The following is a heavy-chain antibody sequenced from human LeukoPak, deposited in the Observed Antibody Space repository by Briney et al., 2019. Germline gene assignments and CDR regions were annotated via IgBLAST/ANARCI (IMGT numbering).Heavy chain of an antibody. V-gene: IGHV4-39*07. Sequence: PSETLSLTCTVSGGSISSSSYYWGWIRQPPGKGLEWIGSIYYSGSTYYNPSLKSRVTISVDTSKNQFSLKLSSVTAADTAVYYCARGGGVLNRGYYPWGQGTLVTVSS. CDR1: GGSISSSSYY. CDR2: IYYSGST. D-gene: IGHD3-3*01. J-gene: IGHJ5*02. CDR3: ARGGGVLNRGYYP.